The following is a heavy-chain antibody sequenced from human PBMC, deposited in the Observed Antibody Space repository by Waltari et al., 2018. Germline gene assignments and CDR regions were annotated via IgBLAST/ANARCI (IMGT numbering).Heavy chain of an antibody. V-gene: IGHV1-46*01. CDR3: ASGDYDDSTGSRYYGMDV. CDR1: GHTFISYY. D-gene: IGHD3-22*01. J-gene: IGHJ6*02. CDR2: MNPGGRT. Sequence: QVHLVQSGAEVKKPGASAKVSCRASGHTFISYYIHWVRGAPGQGLEWMGKMNPGGRTTYAQKFQCRVTMTRDTSTNTVYMELSSLRSEDTAVYYCASGDYDDSTGSRYYGMDVWGQGTTVTVSS.